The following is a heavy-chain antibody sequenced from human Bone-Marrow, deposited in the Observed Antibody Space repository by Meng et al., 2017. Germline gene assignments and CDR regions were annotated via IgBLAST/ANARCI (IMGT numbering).Heavy chain of an antibody. J-gene: IGHJ3*02. V-gene: IGHV3-53*01. Sequence: GGSLRLSCAASGFTFSSNYMSWVRQAPGKGLEWVSVIYSGGSTYYADSVKGRFTISRDNSKNTLYLQMNSLRAEDTAVYYCASGLRLTDDYGDYGGGHHDAFDIWGQGTMVTVSS. CDR2: IYSGGST. D-gene: IGHD4-17*01. CDR3: ASGLRLTDDYGDYGGGHHDAFDI. CDR1: GFTFSSNY.